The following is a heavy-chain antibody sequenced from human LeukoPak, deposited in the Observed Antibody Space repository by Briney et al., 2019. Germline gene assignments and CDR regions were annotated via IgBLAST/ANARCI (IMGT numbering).Heavy chain of an antibody. J-gene: IGHJ5*02. V-gene: IGHV1-18*01. CDR1: GYAFTNYA. CDR3: ASCSGGSCYPDNWFDP. Sequence: ASVKVSCKASGYAFTNYAISWVRRAPGQGLEWMGWISAYNGNTNYAQKLQGRVTMTTDTSTNTAYMELRSLRSDDTAVYYCASCSGGSCYPDNWFDPWGQGTLVTVSS. CDR2: ISAYNGNT. D-gene: IGHD2-15*01.